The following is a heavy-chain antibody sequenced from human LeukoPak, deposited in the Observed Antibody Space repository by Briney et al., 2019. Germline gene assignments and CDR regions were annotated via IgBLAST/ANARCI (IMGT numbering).Heavy chain of an antibody. CDR3: ARRRYGLGSYSDAFDI. Sequence: AGSLRLSCAASGFTFISYDMHWVRQPTGKGLEWVSGIDTAGGTYYAGSVKGRFTISRENAKNSLSLQMNSLRAGDTAVYYCARRRYGLGSYSDAFDIWGQGTMVTVSS. J-gene: IGHJ3*02. CDR2: IDTAGGT. V-gene: IGHV3-13*04. D-gene: IGHD3-10*01. CDR1: GFTFISYD.